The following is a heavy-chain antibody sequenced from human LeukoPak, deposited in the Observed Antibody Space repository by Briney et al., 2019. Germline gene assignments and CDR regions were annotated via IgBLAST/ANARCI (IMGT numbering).Heavy chain of an antibody. J-gene: IGHJ4*02. V-gene: IGHV4-61*05. Sequence: SETLSLTCTVSGGSINSNNYYWGWIRQPPGKGLEWIGYIYYSGSTNYDPSLKSRVTISVDTSKNQFSLKLSSVTAADTAVYYCARRGGYSGYGPFDYWGQGTLVTVSS. CDR2: IYYSGST. CDR3: ARRGGYSGYGPFDY. D-gene: IGHD5-12*01. CDR1: GGSINSNNYY.